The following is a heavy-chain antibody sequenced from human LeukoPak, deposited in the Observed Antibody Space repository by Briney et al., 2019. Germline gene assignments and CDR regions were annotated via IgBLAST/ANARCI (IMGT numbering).Heavy chain of an antibody. V-gene: IGHV3-21*01. CDR3: ARADYYDSSGYYYGY. CDR1: GFTFSSYS. J-gene: IGHJ4*02. Sequence: PGGSLRLSCAASGFTFSSYSMNWVRQAPGKGLEWVSSISSSSSYIYYADSVKGRFTISRDNAKNSLYLQMNSLRAEDTAVYYCARADYYDSSGYYYGYWGQGTLVTVSS. D-gene: IGHD3-22*01. CDR2: ISSSSSYI.